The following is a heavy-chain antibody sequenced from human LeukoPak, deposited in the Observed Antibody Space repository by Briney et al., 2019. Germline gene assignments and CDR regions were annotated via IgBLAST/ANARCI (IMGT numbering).Heavy chain of an antibody. D-gene: IGHD6-13*01. J-gene: IGHJ5*02. V-gene: IGHV1-8*01. CDR1: GYTFTSYD. CDR2: MNPNSGNT. CDR3: ARGRGQQLVPLIRWFDP. Sequence: ASVKVSCKASGYTFTSYDINWVRQATGQGLEWMGWMNPNSGNTGYAQKFQGRVTMTRNTSISTAYMELSILRSEDTAVYYCARGRGQQLVPLIRWFDPWGQGTLVTVSS.